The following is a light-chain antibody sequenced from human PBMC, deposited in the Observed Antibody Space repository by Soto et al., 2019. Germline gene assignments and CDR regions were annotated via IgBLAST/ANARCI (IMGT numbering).Light chain of an antibody. CDR1: QSVSRY. V-gene: IGKV3-11*01. Sequence: EIGLTQSPATLSLSPGDRATLSCRASQSVSRYLAWYQQKPGQAPRLLSHDTSTRATGVPDTFSGSGSGTEFTLPFSSLVPEDAAMYYCQQRFSWPPTFGGGTHVEIK. CDR2: DTS. J-gene: IGKJ4*01. CDR3: QQRFSWPPT.